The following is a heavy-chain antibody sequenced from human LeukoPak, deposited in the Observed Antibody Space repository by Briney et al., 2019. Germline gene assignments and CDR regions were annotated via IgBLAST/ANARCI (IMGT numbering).Heavy chain of an antibody. V-gene: IGHV3-9*01. CDR3: AKDYGYSSSWYDY. J-gene: IGHJ4*02. D-gene: IGHD6-13*01. CDR2: ISWNSASV. Sequence: PGRSLRLSCEASGFTFDVYGMHWVRQATGKGLECVSTISWNSASVGYVDSVKGRITISRDNAKKTLYLQMNSLRPEDTALYYCAKDYGYSSSWYDYWGQGTLVTVSS. CDR1: GFTFDVYG.